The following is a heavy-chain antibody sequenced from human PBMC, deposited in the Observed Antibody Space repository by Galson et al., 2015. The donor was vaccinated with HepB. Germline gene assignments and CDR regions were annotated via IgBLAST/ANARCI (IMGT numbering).Heavy chain of an antibody. CDR1: GGTFSSYT. V-gene: IGHV1-69*02. CDR2: IIPILGIA. J-gene: IGHJ2*01. Sequence: SVKVSCKASGGTFSSYTISWVRQAPGQGLEWMGRIIPILGIANYAQKFQGRVTITADKSTSTAYMELSSLRSEDTAVYYCATGRGYGYGYDSTENWYFDLWGRGTLVTVSS. D-gene: IGHD5-18*01. CDR3: ATGRGYGYGYDSTENWYFDL.